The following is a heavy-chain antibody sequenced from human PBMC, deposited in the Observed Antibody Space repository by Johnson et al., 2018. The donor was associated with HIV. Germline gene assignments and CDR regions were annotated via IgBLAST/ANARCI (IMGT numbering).Heavy chain of an antibody. J-gene: IGHJ3*02. V-gene: IGHV3-30*02. CDR1: GFTFSNYG. CDR3: ARATVDDYGDYDDAFDI. CDR2: IQSDGSNK. Sequence: QVQLVESGGGVVQPGGSLRLSCAASGFTFSNYGMHWVRQAPGKGLEWVAFIQSDGSNKYYADSVKGRFTISRDNYKNTLDLQMESLRAEDTAVYYCARATVDDYGDYDDAFDIWGQGTMVTVSS. D-gene: IGHD4-17*01.